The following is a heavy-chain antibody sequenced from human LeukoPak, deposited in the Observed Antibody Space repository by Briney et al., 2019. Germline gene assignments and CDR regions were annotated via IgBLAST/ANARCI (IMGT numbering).Heavy chain of an antibody. CDR2: IYYGGST. CDR3: ARRHTYYFDY. V-gene: IGHV4-28*01. CDR1: NSSISSRYW. J-gene: IGHJ4*02. D-gene: IGHD2-21*01. Sequence: SDTLSLTCAVSNSSISSRYWWAWIRLPPGRGLEWIGYIYYGGSTYYNPSLKSRVTISVDTSKNHFSLKLSSVTAADTAVYYCARRHTYYFDYWGQGTLVTVSS.